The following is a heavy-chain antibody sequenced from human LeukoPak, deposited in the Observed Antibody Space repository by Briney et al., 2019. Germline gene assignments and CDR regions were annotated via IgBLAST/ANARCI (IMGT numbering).Heavy chain of an antibody. D-gene: IGHD4-17*01. Sequence: PSETLSLTCAVDGGSFSGYYWSWIRQPPGKGLEWIGEINHSGGTNYNPSLKSRVTISVDTSKNQFSLKLSSVTAADTAVYYCARRVTVTTLRYFDYWGQGTLVTVS. CDR3: ARRVTVTTLRYFDY. V-gene: IGHV4-34*01. CDR2: INHSGGT. CDR1: GGSFSGYY. J-gene: IGHJ4*02.